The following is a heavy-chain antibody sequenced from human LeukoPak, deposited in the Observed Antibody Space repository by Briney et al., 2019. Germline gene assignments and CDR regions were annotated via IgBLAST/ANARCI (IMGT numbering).Heavy chain of an antibody. CDR3: ARLKTAAGISDY. J-gene: IGHJ4*02. CDR1: GGSISSYY. V-gene: IGHV4-59*01. Sequence: SETLSLTCTVSGGSISSYYWSWIRQPPGKGLEWIGYIYYSGSTNYNPSLKSRVTISVDTSKNQFSLKLSSVTAADTAVYYCARLKTAAGISDYWGRGTLVTVSS. D-gene: IGHD6-13*01. CDR2: IYYSGST.